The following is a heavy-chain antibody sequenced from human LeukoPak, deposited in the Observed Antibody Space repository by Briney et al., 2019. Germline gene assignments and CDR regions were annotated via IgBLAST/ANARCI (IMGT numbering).Heavy chain of an antibody. CDR2: ISYDGSDK. Sequence: QPGRSLRLSCAASGFTFSTYGMHWVRQAPGKGLEWVAVISYDGSDKYYADSVKGRFTISRDNSKNTLYLQMNSLRAEDPAVYYCAKDGGYCSGGSCHLIDHWGQGTLVTVSS. D-gene: IGHD2-15*01. J-gene: IGHJ4*02. CDR1: GFTFSTYG. V-gene: IGHV3-30*18. CDR3: AKDGGYCSGGSCHLIDH.